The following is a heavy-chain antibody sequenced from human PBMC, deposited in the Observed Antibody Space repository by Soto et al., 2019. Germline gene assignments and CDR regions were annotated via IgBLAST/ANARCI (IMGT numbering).Heavy chain of an antibody. V-gene: IGHV3-48*01. Sequence: EVQLVESGGGLVQPGGSLRLSCVVSGFTFSSYNMNWVRRAPGKGLEWVSYISSSGSAIYADSVKGRFTISRDNAKNSLYVQVNSLRAEDTAVYYCARETTTITIADYWGQGTLVTVSS. J-gene: IGHJ4*02. CDR3: ARETTTITIADY. D-gene: IGHD3-9*01. CDR2: ISSSGSAI. CDR1: GFTFSSYN.